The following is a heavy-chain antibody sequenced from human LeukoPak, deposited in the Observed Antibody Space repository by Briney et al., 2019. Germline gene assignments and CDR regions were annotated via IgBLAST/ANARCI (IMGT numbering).Heavy chain of an antibody. CDR2: IYYSGST. J-gene: IGHJ6*02. CDR3: ARALMDCSSTSCYPAWYYYYYGMDV. Sequence: SDTLSLTCTVSGGSISSGGYYWSWIRQHPGKGLEWIGYIYYSGSTYYNPSLKSRVTISVDTSKNQFSLKLSSVTAADTAVYYCARALMDCSSTSCYPAWYYYYYGMDVWGQGTTVTVSS. D-gene: IGHD2-2*01. CDR1: GGSISSGGYY. V-gene: IGHV4-31*03.